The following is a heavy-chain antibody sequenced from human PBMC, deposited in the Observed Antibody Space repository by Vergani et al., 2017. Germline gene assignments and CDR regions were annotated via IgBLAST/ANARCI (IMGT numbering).Heavy chain of an antibody. CDR2: ISWDGGNT. D-gene: IGHD4-23*01. CDR3: AKDIKAYDYGGNSPSYYGMDV. V-gene: IGHV3-43D*03. Sequence: EVQLVESGGVVVQPGGSLRLSCAASGFTFDDYAMHWVRQAPGKGLEWVSLISWDGGNTYYADSVKGRFTISRDNSKNSLYLQMNSLRAEDTALYYCAKDIKAYDYGGNSPSYYGMDVWGQGTTVTVSS. J-gene: IGHJ6*02. CDR1: GFTFDDYA.